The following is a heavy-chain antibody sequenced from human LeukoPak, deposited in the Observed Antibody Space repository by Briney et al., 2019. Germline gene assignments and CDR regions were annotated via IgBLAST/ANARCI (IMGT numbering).Heavy chain of an antibody. Sequence: GGSLRLSCVASGFTFSSYAMHWVRQAPGKGLEWVAVISYDGRKKYYAGSVKGRFTISRDNSKNTLYLQMNSLRAEDTAVYYCARGRGQWLAKGFDYWGQGTLVTVSS. CDR3: ARGRGQWLAKGFDY. J-gene: IGHJ4*02. CDR2: ISYDGRKK. CDR1: GFTFSSYA. D-gene: IGHD6-19*01. V-gene: IGHV3-30*04.